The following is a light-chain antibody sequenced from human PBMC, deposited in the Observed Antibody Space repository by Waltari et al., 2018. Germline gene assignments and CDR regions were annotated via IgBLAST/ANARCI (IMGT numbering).Light chain of an antibody. Sequence: QSALTQPASVSGSPGQSIPISCTGTSSDLGGYNYVSWYQQHPGKAPKLMIYDVSKRPSGVSNRFSGSKSGNTASLTISGLQAEDEADYYCSSYTSSSTLVFGGGTKLTVL. CDR1: SSDLGGYNY. V-gene: IGLV2-14*01. J-gene: IGLJ2*01. CDR3: SSYTSSSTLV. CDR2: DVS.